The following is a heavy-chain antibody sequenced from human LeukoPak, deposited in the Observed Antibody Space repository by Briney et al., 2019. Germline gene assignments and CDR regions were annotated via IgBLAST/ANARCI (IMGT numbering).Heavy chain of an antibody. J-gene: IGHJ3*02. CDR3: ARVTGYFYENTDCYHLAFDM. Sequence: SVKVSCKASGSTFTGYYMHWVRQAPGQRLEWRGWINPNSGGINYEQKFQGRVPMTRDTSISTAYMELSRLRSDDTAVYYCARVTGYFYENTDCYHLAFDMGGQGTMVTVSS. CDR1: GSTFTGYY. D-gene: IGHD3-22*01. CDR2: INPNSGGI. V-gene: IGHV1-2*02.